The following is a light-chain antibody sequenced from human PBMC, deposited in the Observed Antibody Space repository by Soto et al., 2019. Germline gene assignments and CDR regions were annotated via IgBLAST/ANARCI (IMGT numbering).Light chain of an antibody. CDR1: QSIGSW. V-gene: IGKV1-5*01. Sequence: DIQMTQSPSTPSASVGDRVTITCRASQSIGSWLAWYQQKPGEAPKLLIYGASSLETGVPSTFSGSGSGTEFTLTVSSLQPDDFATYYCQQYNSYISFGQGTKVEIK. CDR2: GAS. J-gene: IGKJ1*01. CDR3: QQYNSYIS.